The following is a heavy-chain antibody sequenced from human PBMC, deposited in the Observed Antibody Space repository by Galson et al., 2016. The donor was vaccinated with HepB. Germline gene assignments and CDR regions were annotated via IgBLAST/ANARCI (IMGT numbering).Heavy chain of an antibody. V-gene: IGHV4-4*02. CDR1: GDSVTSNQW. CDR3: ARGSANCDY. Sequence: SETLSLTCGVSGDSVTSNQWWSWVRQAPGKGLEWIGEVYHSGNTNFNPSLKSRISVSVDKSMHQFSLKMTSVTAADTAVYYCARGSANCDYWGQGALVTVSS. J-gene: IGHJ4*02. D-gene: IGHD6-25*01. CDR2: VYHSGNT.